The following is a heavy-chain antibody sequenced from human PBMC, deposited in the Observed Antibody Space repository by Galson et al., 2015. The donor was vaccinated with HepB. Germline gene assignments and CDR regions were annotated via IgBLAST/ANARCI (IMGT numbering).Heavy chain of an antibody. D-gene: IGHD5-18*01. J-gene: IGHJ3*02. CDR3: ARDSMGYSYGYGAFDI. CDR2: ISHDGSDK. Sequence: SLRLSCAASGFTFSRYAMHWVRQAPGKGLEWVAVISHDGSDKYYADSVKGRFTISRDNSKNTLYLQMNGLRAEDTAVYYCARDSMGYSYGYGAFDIWGQGTMVTVSS. CDR1: GFTFSRYA. V-gene: IGHV3-30*04.